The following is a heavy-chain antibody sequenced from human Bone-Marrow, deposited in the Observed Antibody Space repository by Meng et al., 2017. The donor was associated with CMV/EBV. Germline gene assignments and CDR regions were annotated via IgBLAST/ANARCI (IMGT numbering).Heavy chain of an antibody. D-gene: IGHD1-7*01. V-gene: IGHV4-4*02. CDR1: GGSISSSNW. Sequence: SETLSRTCAVSGGSISSSNWWSWVRQPPGKGLEWIGEIYHSGSTNYNTSLKSRVTIPVDKSKNQSSLKLSSVTAADTAVYYCARTYNWNYVLNWFDPWGQGTLVTVSS. J-gene: IGHJ5*02. CDR2: IYHSGST. CDR3: ARTYNWNYVLNWFDP.